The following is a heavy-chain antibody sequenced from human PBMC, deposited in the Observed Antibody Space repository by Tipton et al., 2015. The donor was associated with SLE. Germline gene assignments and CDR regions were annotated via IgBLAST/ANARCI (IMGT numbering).Heavy chain of an antibody. D-gene: IGHD2-15*01. CDR1: GGSFNGYF. CDR3: ARDNPLYCSGGSCRDAFDI. V-gene: IGHV4-4*07. CDR2: IFTSGST. Sequence: TLSLTCAVYGGSFNGYFWSWIRQPPGKGLEWIGRIFTSGSTNYNPSLKSRVTMSVDTSKNQFSLKLSSVTAADTAVYYCARDNPLYCSGGSCRDAFDIWGQG. J-gene: IGHJ3*02.